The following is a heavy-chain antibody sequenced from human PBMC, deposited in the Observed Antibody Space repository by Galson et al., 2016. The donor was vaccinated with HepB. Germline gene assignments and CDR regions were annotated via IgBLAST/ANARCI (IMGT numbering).Heavy chain of an antibody. CDR1: GYSFTTYA. CDR2: INTANGNT. Sequence: SVKVSCKTSGYSFTTYAVHWVRQAPGQRLEWMGWINTANGNTSYSQNFQGRVTITRDTSASIAYMELSSLRSEDTAVYYSARDGEDGAGPPTYDFYFDYWGQGTLVTVSS. V-gene: IGHV1-3*04. D-gene: IGHD3/OR15-3a*01. J-gene: IGHJ4*02. CDR3: ARDGEDGAGPPTYDFYFDY.